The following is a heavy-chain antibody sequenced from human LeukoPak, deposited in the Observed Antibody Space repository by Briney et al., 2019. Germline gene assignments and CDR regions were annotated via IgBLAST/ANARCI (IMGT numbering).Heavy chain of an antibody. CDR3: VRLQRAVTGNY. J-gene: IGHJ4*02. Sequence: GGSLRLSCAASEFSVGSNYMTWVRQAPGKGLEWVANIRQDGSYKQYVDSVKGRFTISRDNAQNSLYLQMNSLRTEDTAVYYCVRLQRAVTGNYWGQGTLVTVSS. V-gene: IGHV3-7*01. D-gene: IGHD4-11*01. CDR1: EFSVGSNY. CDR2: IRQDGSYK.